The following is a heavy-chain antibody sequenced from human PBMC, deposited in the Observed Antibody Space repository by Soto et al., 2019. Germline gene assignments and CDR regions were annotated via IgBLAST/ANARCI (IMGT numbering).Heavy chain of an antibody. D-gene: IGHD3-10*01. CDR1: GGTFSSYG. V-gene: IGHV1-69*01. CDR2: IIPLFETV. J-gene: IGHJ6*01. Sequence: QVQLVQSGAELRKPGSSVKVSCKASGGTFSSYGITWVRQAPGQGLEWMGGIIPLFETVNYEEKFQGRVTITADYSTTTANMERPNLTSDDPPGYYWARDREEATWGASLYYHGMAVWGQGTTVTVSS. CDR3: ARDREEATWGASLYYHGMAV.